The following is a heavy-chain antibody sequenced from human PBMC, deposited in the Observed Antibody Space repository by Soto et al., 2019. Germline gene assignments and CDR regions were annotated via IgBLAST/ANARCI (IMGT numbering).Heavy chain of an antibody. CDR1: GFTFTSSG. J-gene: IGHJ5*02. CDR2: IVVGSGNT. CDR3: AAPDNCISTSCQLP. D-gene: IGHD2-2*01. V-gene: IGHV1-58*01. Sequence: ASVKVSCKASGFTFTSSGVQWVRQARGQRLEWIGWIVVGSGNTNYAQKFQERVTITRDMSTSTAYMELSSLRSEDTAVYYCAAPDNCISTSCQLPWGQGTLVTVSS.